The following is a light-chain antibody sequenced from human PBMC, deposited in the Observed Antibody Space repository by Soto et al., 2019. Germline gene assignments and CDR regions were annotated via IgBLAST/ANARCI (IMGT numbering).Light chain of an antibody. Sequence: DIVMTQSPDSLSVSLGERAAINCKSSQSVLFSSDNKNYLAWYQQKPGQPPKLLIYWASTRESGVPDRFSGSGSATDFTLTIGSLQAEDVAVYYCQQYYSTPPTFGQGTKVEIK. CDR3: QQYYSTPPT. CDR1: QSVLFSSDNKNY. V-gene: IGKV4-1*01. J-gene: IGKJ1*01. CDR2: WAS.